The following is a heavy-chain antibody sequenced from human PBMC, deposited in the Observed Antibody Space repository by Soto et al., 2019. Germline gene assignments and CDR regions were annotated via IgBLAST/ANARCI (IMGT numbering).Heavy chain of an antibody. CDR3: ARAQIYGDYAYYYYGMDV. CDR2: MNPNSGNT. J-gene: IGHJ6*02. V-gene: IGHV1-8*01. CDR1: GYTFTSYD. Sequence: GASVKVSCKASGYTFTSYDINWVRQATGQGLEWMGWMNPNSGNTGYAQKFQGRVTMTRNTSISTAYMELSSLRSEDTAVYYCARAQIYGDYAYYYYGMDVWGQGTTVTVSS. D-gene: IGHD4-17*01.